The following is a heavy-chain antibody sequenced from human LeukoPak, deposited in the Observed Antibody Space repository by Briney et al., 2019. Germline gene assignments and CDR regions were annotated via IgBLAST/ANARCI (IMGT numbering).Heavy chain of an antibody. CDR2: IYYSGST. J-gene: IGHJ4*02. V-gene: IGHV4-61*01. CDR3: ALWFCSRTSCYVDY. CDR1: VGSVSSGSYY. D-gene: IGHD2-2*01. Sequence: SETLSVTCTVPVGSVSSGSYYWGWIRQPPGKGLEWIGYIYYSGSTNYNPSLKNRVTISLDTSKNQFSLRLSSVTAADTAVYYCALWFCSRTSCYVDYWGQGTLVTVSS.